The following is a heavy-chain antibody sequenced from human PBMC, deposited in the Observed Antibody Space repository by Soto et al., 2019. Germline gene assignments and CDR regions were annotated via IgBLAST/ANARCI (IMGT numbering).Heavy chain of an antibody. CDR1: GASISSGAYY. CDR2: IYYSGST. Sequence: QVQLQESGPGLVKPSQTLSLTCTFSGASISSGAYYWSWIRKHPGKGLEWIGYIYYSGSTYYNPSLNSRVTISVDTSKNQFSLKLSSVTAADTAVYYCARDPFQTSPADFDLWGRGTLVTVSS. V-gene: IGHV4-31*03. J-gene: IGHJ2*01. D-gene: IGHD1-7*01. CDR3: ARDPFQTSPADFDL.